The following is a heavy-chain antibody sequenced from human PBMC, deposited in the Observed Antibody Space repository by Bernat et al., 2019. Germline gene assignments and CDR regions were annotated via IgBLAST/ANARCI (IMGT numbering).Heavy chain of an antibody. Sequence: EVQLVESGGGLVQPGGSLRLSCAASGFTFSNYWMHWVRQVPGKGLVWVSRINSDGSTTNYADSVKGRFTISRENAKNTLFVQMNSLRADDTAVYYCAREGRDGYNYDYWGQGTLVTVSS. CDR3: AREGRDGYNYDY. CDR2: INSDGSTT. V-gene: IGHV3-74*01. J-gene: IGHJ4*02. D-gene: IGHD5-24*01. CDR1: GFTFSNYW.